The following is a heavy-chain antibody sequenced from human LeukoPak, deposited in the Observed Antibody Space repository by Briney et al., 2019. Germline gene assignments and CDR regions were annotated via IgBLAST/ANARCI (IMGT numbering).Heavy chain of an antibody. CDR1: GGSISGYY. D-gene: IGHD5-12*01. CDR3: ARHLRSGYDGAYYHYGMDV. CDR2: LDYSGST. Sequence: ASETLSLTCTVSGGSISGYYWSWIRQPPGKGLEWIGYLDYSGSTNYNPSLKSRVTISVDTSNNQFSLKLTSVTAADTPVYYCARHLRSGYDGAYYHYGMDVWGQGTTVTVSS. J-gene: IGHJ6*02. V-gene: IGHV4-59*08.